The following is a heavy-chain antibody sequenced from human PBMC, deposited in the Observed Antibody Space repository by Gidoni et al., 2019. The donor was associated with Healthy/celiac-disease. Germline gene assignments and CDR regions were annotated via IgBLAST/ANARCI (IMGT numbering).Heavy chain of an antibody. CDR1: GGSFSGYY. V-gene: IGHV4-34*01. Sequence: QVQLQQWGAGLLKPSETLSLTCAVYGGSFSGYYWSWIRQPPGKGLEWIGEINHSGSTNYNPSLKSLVTISVDTSKNQFSLKLSSVTAADTAVYYCARGHYYDSSGTSDFDYWGQGTLVTVSS. CDR2: INHSGST. J-gene: IGHJ4*02. D-gene: IGHD3-22*01. CDR3: ARGHYYDSSGTSDFDY.